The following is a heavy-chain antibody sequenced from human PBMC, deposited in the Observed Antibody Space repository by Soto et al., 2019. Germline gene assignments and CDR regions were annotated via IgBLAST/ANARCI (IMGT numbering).Heavy chain of an antibody. Sequence: QVQLVESGGGVVQPGRSLRLSCTASGLPFSVYGMHWVRQAPGKGLEWVAVIWYDGSDKYYADSVKGRFTISRDNSKNTMYLPLNSLRAEDTAVYYCASQYDFRSGSGFWGQGTLVTVSS. J-gene: IGHJ4*02. CDR2: IWYDGSDK. CDR1: GLPFSVYG. CDR3: ASQYDFRSGSGF. V-gene: IGHV3-33*01. D-gene: IGHD3-3*01.